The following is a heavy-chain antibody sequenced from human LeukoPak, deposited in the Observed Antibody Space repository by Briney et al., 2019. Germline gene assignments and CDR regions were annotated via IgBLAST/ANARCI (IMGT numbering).Heavy chain of an antibody. D-gene: IGHD6-13*01. J-gene: IGHJ5*02. CDR2: ISSSSSYI. Sequence: PGGSLRLSCAASGFTFSSYSMNWVRQAPGKGLEWVSSISSSSSYIYYADSVKGRFTISRDNAKNSLYLQMNSLRAEDTAVYYCARDAHGSPGWFDPWGQGTLVTVSS. V-gene: IGHV3-21*01. CDR3: ARDAHGSPGWFDP. CDR1: GFTFSSYS.